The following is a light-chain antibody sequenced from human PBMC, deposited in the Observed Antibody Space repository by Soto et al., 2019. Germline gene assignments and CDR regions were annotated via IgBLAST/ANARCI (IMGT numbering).Light chain of an antibody. Sequence: QSVLTQPRSVSGSPGQSVTISCTGTSSDVGRYNYVSWYQQHPGKAPKLIIYDITKRPSGVPDRFSGSKSGNTASLTISGLQAEDEADYYCCSYAGSYTFVFGGGTKLTVL. CDR2: DIT. CDR3: CSYAGSYTFV. V-gene: IGLV2-11*01. CDR1: SSDVGRYNY. J-gene: IGLJ2*01.